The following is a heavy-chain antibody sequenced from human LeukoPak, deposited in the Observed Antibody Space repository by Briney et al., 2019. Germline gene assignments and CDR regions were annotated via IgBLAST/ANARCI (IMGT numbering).Heavy chain of an antibody. CDR3: ATRHADWGDVDY. Sequence: PSQTLSLTCTVSGGSISSGGYYWSWIRQHPGKGLEWIGYIYYSGSTYYNPSLKSRVTISADTSKNQFSLKLSPVTAADTAVYYCATRHADWGDVDYWGQGTLVTVSS. CDR2: IYYSGST. CDR1: GGSISSGGYY. V-gene: IGHV4-31*03. D-gene: IGHD7-27*01. J-gene: IGHJ4*02.